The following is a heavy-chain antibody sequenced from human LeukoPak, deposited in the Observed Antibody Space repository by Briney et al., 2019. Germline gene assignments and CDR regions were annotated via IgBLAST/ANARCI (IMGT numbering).Heavy chain of an antibody. J-gene: IGHJ5*02. CDR3: AKDPISSGYYLISAWFDP. D-gene: IGHD3-22*01. Sequence: GSLRLSCAASGFTFSSYAMSWVRQAPGKGLEWVSAISGSGGSTYYADSVKGRFTISRDNSKNTLYLQMNSLRAEDTDVYYCAKDPISSGYYLISAWFDPWGQGTLVTVSS. V-gene: IGHV3-23*01. CDR1: GFTFSSYA. CDR2: ISGSGGST.